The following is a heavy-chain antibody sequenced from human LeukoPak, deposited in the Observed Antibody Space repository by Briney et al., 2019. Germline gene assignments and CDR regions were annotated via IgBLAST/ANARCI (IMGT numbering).Heavy chain of an antibody. D-gene: IGHD1-26*01. CDR1: GGSILTGDYY. V-gene: IGHV4-30-4*01. Sequence: SQTLSLTRTVSGGSILTGDYYWSWIRQPPGKGLEWIGYIYYSGNTYYNPSLKSRVTISVDTSKNQFSLKLNSVTAADTAVYHCARTVGAADLWGQGTLVTVSS. J-gene: IGHJ5*02. CDR3: ARTVGAADL. CDR2: IYYSGNT.